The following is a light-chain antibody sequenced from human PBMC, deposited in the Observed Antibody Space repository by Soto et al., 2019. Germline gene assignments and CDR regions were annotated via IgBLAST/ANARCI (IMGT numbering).Light chain of an antibody. CDR3: EQYNKWPPLT. V-gene: IGKV3-15*01. CDR1: QSVSVN. CDR2: DAA. Sequence: EVVMMQSPATLSVSPGERATLSCRASQSVSVNLAWYQQKPGQAPRLLIYDAATRATGVPARFTGSGSGTEFALTISSLQSEDVAVYYGEQYNKWPPLTFGGGTKVEIK. J-gene: IGKJ4*01.